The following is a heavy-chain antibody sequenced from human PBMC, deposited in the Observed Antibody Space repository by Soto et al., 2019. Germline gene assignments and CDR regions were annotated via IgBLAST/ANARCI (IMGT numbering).Heavy chain of an antibody. V-gene: IGHV1-18*01. D-gene: IGHD3-22*01. Sequence: QVPLVQSGPEVKMPGASVKVSCKTSGYTFTAYGLAWLRQAPGQRPEWMGWVSTNDDRTNYAQKFQGRVTMTTDRSTTTTSMELRSLRADDTAVYYCARELSTESSAYHSFAFWGQGTLVTVSS. CDR2: VSTNDDRT. J-gene: IGHJ4*02. CDR1: GYTFTAYG. CDR3: ARELSTESSAYHSFAF.